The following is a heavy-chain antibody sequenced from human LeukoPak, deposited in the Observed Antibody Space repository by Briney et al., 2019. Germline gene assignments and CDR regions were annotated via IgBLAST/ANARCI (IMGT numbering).Heavy chain of an antibody. CDR3: ARDLLDYYDSSGYSDY. CDR1: GYTFTSYY. J-gene: IGHJ4*02. CDR2: IYPSGGST. V-gene: IGHV1-46*01. Sequence: GASVKVSCKASGYTFTSYYMHWVRQAPGQGLEWMGIIYPSGGSTSYAQKFQGRVTMTRDTSTSTVYMELSSLRSEDTAVYYCARDLLDYYDSSGYSDYWGQGTLVTVSS. D-gene: IGHD3-22*01.